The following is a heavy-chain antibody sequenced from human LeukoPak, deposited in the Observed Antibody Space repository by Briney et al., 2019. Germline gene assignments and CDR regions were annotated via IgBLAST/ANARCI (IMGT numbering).Heavy chain of an antibody. CDR1: GSSISSYY. V-gene: IGHV4-59*08. J-gene: IGHJ5*02. CDR3: ARRSSSWHP. Sequence: SETLSLTCTVSGSSISSYYWSWIRQPPGKGLEWIGYIYYSGSTNYNPSLKSRVTISVDTSKNQFSLKLSSVTAADTAVYYCARRSSSWHPWGQGTLVTVSS. D-gene: IGHD6-13*01. CDR2: IYYSGST.